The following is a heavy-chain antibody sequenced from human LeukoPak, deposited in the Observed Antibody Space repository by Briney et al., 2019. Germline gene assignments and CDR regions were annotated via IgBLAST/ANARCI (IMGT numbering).Heavy chain of an antibody. J-gene: IGHJ5*02. Sequence: PSETLSLTCTVSGGSISSYYWSWIRQPPGKGLEWIGYIYYSGSTNYNPSLKSRVTISVDTSKNQFSLKLSSVTAADTAVYYCARDPRYYYDSSGYSWFDPWGQGTLVTVSS. CDR2: IYYSGST. CDR3: ARDPRYYYDSSGYSWFDP. D-gene: IGHD3-22*01. V-gene: IGHV4-59*01. CDR1: GGSISSYY.